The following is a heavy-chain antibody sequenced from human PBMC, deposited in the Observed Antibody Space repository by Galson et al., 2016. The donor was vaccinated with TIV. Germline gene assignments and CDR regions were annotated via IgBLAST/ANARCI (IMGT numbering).Heavy chain of an antibody. CDR1: GFNFSDYY. CDR2: INPTSGGT. CDR3: ARDQSMIGDYYFDL. D-gene: IGHD3-16*01. Sequence: SVKVSCKASGFNFSDYYFHWVRQAPGQGLEWMGWINPTSGGTKYAQKFQAWVTLTRDTSINTAHMEMSGLKSDDTAVYFCARDQSMIGDYYFDLWGRGTLVTVSS. V-gene: IGHV1-2*04. J-gene: IGHJ2*01.